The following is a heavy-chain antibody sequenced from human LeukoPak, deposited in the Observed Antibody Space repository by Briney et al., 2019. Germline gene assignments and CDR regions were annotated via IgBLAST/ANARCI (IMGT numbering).Heavy chain of an antibody. D-gene: IGHD1-26*01. CDR2: INHSGST. J-gene: IGHJ3*02. CDR3: ARVTVGATTTNAFDI. V-gene: IGHV4-34*01. Sequence: SETLSLTCAVYGGSFSGYYWSWIRQPPGKGLEWIGEINHSGSTNYNPSLKSRVTISVDTSKNQFSLKLSSVTAADTAVYYCARVTVGATTTNAFDIWGQGTMVTVSS. CDR1: GGSFSGYY.